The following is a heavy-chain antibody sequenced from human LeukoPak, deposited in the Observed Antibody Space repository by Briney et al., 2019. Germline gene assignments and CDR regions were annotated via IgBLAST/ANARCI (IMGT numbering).Heavy chain of an antibody. V-gene: IGHV4-59*01. Sequence: SETLSLTCTVSGGSIRGYYWSWIRQSPGKGLEWIGYMYYSWKIDYNPSLKSRVTISADTSKSQFSLKLSSVTAADTAVYYCARGDYYDSSGTYGMDVWGQGPTVIVSS. J-gene: IGHJ6*02. D-gene: IGHD3-22*01. CDR2: MYYSWKI. CDR3: ARGDYYDSSGTYGMDV. CDR1: GGSIRGYY.